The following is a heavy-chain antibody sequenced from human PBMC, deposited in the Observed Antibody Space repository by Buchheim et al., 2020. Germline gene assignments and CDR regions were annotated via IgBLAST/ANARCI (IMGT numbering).Heavy chain of an antibody. J-gene: IGHJ4*02. D-gene: IGHD1-1*01. Sequence: EVQLVQSGAEVKKPGDSLKISCKSSENRFSSQWIGWVRQKPGKGLEWMGIIFPGDSETRYSPSFQGQVTISAAKSFATAYLQWSSLEASDTAVYYCARSEYTLFDYWGQGTL. CDR1: ENRFSSQW. CDR2: IFPGDSET. V-gene: IGHV5-51*01. CDR3: ARSEYTLFDY.